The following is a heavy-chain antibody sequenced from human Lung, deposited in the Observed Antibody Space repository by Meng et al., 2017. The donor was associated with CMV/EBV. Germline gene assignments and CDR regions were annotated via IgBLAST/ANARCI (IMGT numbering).Heavy chain of an antibody. CDR2: IRHDGSNK. Sequence: GGSLRLXCAASGFTFSSYGMHWVRQAPGKGLEWVAFIRHDGSNKYYADSVKGRFAISRDSSKNTLYLQMNSLRAEDTAVYYCAKERCSSTSCRYYYYGMDVWXQGTTVTVSS. D-gene: IGHD2-2*01. V-gene: IGHV3-30*02. J-gene: IGHJ6*02. CDR3: AKERCSSTSCRYYYYGMDV. CDR1: GFTFSSYG.